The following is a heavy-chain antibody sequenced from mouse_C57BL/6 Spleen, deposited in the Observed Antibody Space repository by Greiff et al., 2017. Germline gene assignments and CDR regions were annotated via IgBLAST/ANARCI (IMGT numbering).Heavy chain of an antibody. Sequence: EVQLQESGGGLVKPGGSLKLSCAASGFTFSSYAMSWVRQTPEKRLEWVATISDGGSYTYYPDNVKGRFTISRDNAKNNLYLQMSHLKSEDTAMYYCARALYDYDPYYFDYWGQGTTLTVSS. CDR1: GFTFSSYA. J-gene: IGHJ2*01. V-gene: IGHV5-4*01. CDR3: ARALYDYDPYYFDY. D-gene: IGHD2-4*01. CDR2: ISDGGSYT.